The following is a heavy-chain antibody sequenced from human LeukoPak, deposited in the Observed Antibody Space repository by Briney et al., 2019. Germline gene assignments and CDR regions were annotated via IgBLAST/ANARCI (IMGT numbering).Heavy chain of an antibody. CDR1: RFTFSTYS. Sequence: PGGSLRLSCAASRFTFSTYSMHWVRQAPGKGLEWVAVISYDGSNKYYADSVKGRFTISRDNSKNTLYLQMNSLRAEDTAVYYCASGNSSTSVDYWGQGTLVTVSS. J-gene: IGHJ4*02. CDR2: ISYDGSNK. V-gene: IGHV3-30*03. D-gene: IGHD2-2*01. CDR3: ASGNSSTSVDY.